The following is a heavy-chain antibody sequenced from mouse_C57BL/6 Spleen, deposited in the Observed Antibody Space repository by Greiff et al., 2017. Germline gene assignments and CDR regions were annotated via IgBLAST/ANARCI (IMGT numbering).Heavy chain of an antibody. D-gene: IGHD3-2*02. J-gene: IGHJ2*01. CDR1: GFTFSSYA. CDR3: ARDSSDYFDY. Sequence: EVQRVESGGGLVKPGGSLKLSCAASGFTFSSYAMSWVRQTPEKRLEWVATISDGGSYTYYPDNVKGRFTISRDNAKNNLYLQMSHLKSEDTAMYYCARDSSDYFDYWGQGTTLTVSS. CDR2: ISDGGSYT. V-gene: IGHV5-4*01.